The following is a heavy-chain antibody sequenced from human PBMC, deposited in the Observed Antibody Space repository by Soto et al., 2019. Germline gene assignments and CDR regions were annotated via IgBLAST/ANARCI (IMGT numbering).Heavy chain of an antibody. CDR3: SISTADFDY. J-gene: IGHJ4*01. CDR2: INPRDGST. Sequence: GASVKVSCKASGYTFINYYIHWVRQAPGQGLEWMGIINPRDGSTNYAQKFQGRVTMTRDTSTSTVYMELSSLRSDDTAVYYCSISTADFDYWGRGSLVTVSS. D-gene: IGHD3-9*01. CDR1: GYTFINYY. V-gene: IGHV1-46*03.